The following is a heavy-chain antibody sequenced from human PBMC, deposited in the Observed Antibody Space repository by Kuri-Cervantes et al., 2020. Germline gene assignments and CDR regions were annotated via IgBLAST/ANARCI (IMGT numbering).Heavy chain of an antibody. CDR3: ARAEYSSGWYVYFDY. V-gene: IGHV4-34*01. J-gene: IGHJ4*02. Sequence: ESLKISCAVYGGSFSGYYWSWIRQPPGKGLGWIGEINHSGSTNYNPSLKSRVTISVDTSKNQFSLKLSSVTAADTAVYYCARAEYSSGWYVYFDYWGQGTLVTVSS. D-gene: IGHD6-19*01. CDR2: INHSGST. CDR1: GGSFSGYY.